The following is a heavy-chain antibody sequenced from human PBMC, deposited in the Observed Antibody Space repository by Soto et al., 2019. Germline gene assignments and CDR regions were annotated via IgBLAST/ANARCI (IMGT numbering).Heavy chain of an antibody. CDR1: GFTFSSYS. D-gene: IGHD4-17*01. Sequence: GGSLRLSCAASGFTFSSYSMNWVRQAPGKGLEWVSYISSSSSTIYYADSVKGRFTISRDNAKNSLYLQMNSLRAEDTAVYYCARDSHLFATVTTPIIPFDYWGQGTLVTVSS. J-gene: IGHJ4*02. V-gene: IGHV3-48*01. CDR3: ARDSHLFATVTTPIIPFDY. CDR2: ISSSSSTI.